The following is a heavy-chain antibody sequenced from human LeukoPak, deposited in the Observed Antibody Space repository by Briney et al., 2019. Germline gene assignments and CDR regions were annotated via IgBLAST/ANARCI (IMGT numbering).Heavy chain of an antibody. V-gene: IGHV3-21*01. J-gene: IGHJ6*03. CDR1: GFTFSSYN. CDR3: TRVYSNSRYSGYLYIDV. Sequence: PGGSLRLSCVASGFTFSSYNMKWVRQARGRGLEWVCSISYNSGYIQYADSLRGRFTISRDNAKNSLYLQMNRLTAAATAVYYCTRVYSNSRYSGYLYIDVWGKGTTVTVSS. D-gene: IGHD2-2*01. CDR2: ISYNSGYI.